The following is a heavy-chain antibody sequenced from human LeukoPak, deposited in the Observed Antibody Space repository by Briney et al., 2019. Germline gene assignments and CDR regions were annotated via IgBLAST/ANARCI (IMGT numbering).Heavy chain of an antibody. D-gene: IGHD3-16*02. J-gene: IGHJ4*02. CDR2: INPNTGNP. V-gene: IGHV7-4-1*02. CDR1: GYTFTSYA. CDR3: ARAYQPLGGLSFPDY. Sequence: ASVKVSCKASGYTFTSYALNWVRQAPGQGLEWMGWINPNTGNPTYAQGFTGRFVFSLDTSVSTAYLQISSLKAEGTAVYYCARAYQPLGGLSFPDYWGQGTLVTVSS.